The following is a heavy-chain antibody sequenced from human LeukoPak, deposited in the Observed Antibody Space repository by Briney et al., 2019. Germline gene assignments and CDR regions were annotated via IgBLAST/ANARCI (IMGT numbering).Heavy chain of an antibody. CDR2: ISSSGSTI. D-gene: IGHD5-24*01. V-gene: IGHV3-11*01. CDR3: ARAQRGSRWLQWGYYYYYMDV. Sequence: GGSLRLSCAASGFTFSDYYMSWIRQAPGKGLEWVSYISSSGSTIYYADSVKGRFTISRDNAKNSLYLQMNSLRAEDTAVYYCARAQRGSRWLQWGYYYYYMDVWGKGTTVTISS. J-gene: IGHJ6*03. CDR1: GFTFSDYY.